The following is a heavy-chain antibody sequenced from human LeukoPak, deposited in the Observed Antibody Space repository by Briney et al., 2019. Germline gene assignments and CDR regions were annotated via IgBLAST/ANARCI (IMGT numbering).Heavy chain of an antibody. CDR1: EFTFSNYA. J-gene: IGHJ5*02. D-gene: IGHD1-14*01. Sequence: GGSLRLSCAASEFTFSNYAMNWVRHAPGNGLEGVSGISGGGGSTYYKDSVKGRFTISRDNSKNTLYLKMDSLRAEDTALYYCAKGSGINHYHWIDPWGQGTLVTVSS. CDR2: ISGGGGST. V-gene: IGHV3-23*01. CDR3: AKGSGINHYHWIDP.